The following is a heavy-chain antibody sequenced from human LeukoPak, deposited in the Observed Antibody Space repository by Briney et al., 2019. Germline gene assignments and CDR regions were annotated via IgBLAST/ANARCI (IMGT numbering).Heavy chain of an antibody. CDR3: ARHEGLARPFDY. CDR2: IYSTGST. V-gene: IGHV4-59*08. J-gene: IGHJ4*02. D-gene: IGHD6-19*01. CDR1: GSSISNYY. Sequence: PSETLSLTCSVSGSSISNYYWRWIRQSPGKGLEWIGYIYSTGSTDYNPSLKSRVTISVETSKNQFSLRLSSVTAADTAVYFCARHEGLARPFDYWGQGTLVPVSS.